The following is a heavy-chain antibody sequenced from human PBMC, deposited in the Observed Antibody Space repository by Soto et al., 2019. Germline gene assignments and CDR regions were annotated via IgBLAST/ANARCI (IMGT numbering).Heavy chain of an antibody. D-gene: IGHD6-19*01. CDR2: INHSGST. J-gene: IGHJ4*02. CDR1: GGSFSGYY. Sequence: SETLSLSCAVYGGSFSGYYWSWIRQPPGKGLAWIGEINHSGSTNYNPSLKSRVTISVDTSRNQFSLKLSSVTAADTAVYYCARGYPIYRSGWYRPFDYWRQGTLVTVSS. CDR3: ARGYPIYRSGWYRPFDY. V-gene: IGHV4-34*01.